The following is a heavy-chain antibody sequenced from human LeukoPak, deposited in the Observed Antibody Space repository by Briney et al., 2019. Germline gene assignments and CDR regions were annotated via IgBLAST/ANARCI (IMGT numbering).Heavy chain of an antibody. D-gene: IGHD3-22*01. CDR2: ISAYNGNT. V-gene: IGHV1-18*01. Sequence: ASVEVSCKASGYTFTSYGISWVRQAPGQGLEWMGWISAYNGNTNYAQKLQGSVTMTTDTSTSTAYMELRSLRSDDTAVYYCARDLGGTYYYDSSGYFNWFDPWGQGTLVTVSS. CDR3: ARDLGGTYYYDSSGYFNWFDP. CDR1: GYTFTSYG. J-gene: IGHJ5*02.